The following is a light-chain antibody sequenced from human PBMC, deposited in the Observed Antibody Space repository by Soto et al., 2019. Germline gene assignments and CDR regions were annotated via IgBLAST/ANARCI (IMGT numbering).Light chain of an antibody. V-gene: IGLV2-14*01. CDR3: SSYTSRGTWV. CDR2: GVT. CDR1: SSDVGRYNF. J-gene: IGLJ3*02. Sequence: QSALTQPASVSGSPGQSITISCTGSSSDVGRYNFVSWYRQDPGKAPKLVISGVTNRPSGLSNRFSGSKSGNTASLTISGLQAEDEADYCCSSYTSRGTWVFGGGTKVTVL.